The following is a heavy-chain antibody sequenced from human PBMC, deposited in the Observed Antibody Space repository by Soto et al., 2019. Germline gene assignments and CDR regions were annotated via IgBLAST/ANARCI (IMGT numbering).Heavy chain of an antibody. CDR1: GGSISSSNW. J-gene: IGHJ3*02. CDR2: IYHSGST. CDR3: ASVLLWFGELSGAFDI. V-gene: IGHV4-4*02. D-gene: IGHD3-10*01. Sequence: SETLSLTXAVSGGSISSSNWWSWVRQPPGKGLEWIGEIYHSGSTNYNPSLKSRVTISVDKSKNQFSLKLSSVTAADTAVYYCASVLLWFGELSGAFDIWGQGTMVTVSS.